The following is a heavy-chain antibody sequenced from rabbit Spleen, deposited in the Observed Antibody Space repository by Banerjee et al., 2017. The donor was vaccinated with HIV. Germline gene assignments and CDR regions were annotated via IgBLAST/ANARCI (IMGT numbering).Heavy chain of an antibody. J-gene: IGHJ4*01. CDR2: IYVGSGGGT. V-gene: IGHV1S45*01. CDR1: GLDFSSSYW. D-gene: IGHD1-1*01. CDR3: GRDLAAWNSGSYAVNL. Sequence: QEQLVEYGGDLVQPEGSLTLTCKASGLDFSSSYWICWVRQAPGKGLEWIACIYVGSGGGTKYASWVKGRFTISKTSSTTVTLEMTSLTVADTATFFCGRDLAAWNSGSYAVNLWGPGTLVTV.